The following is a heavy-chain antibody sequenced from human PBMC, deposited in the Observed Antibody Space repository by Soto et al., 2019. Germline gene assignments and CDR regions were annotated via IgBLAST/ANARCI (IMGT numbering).Heavy chain of an antibody. CDR1: RDTFCIYM. CDR2: IIPILGIA. J-gene: IGHJ6*02. D-gene: IGHD1-26*01. Sequence: ASVKVSRTSSRDTFCIYMVAGLLKTPGQGLEWMGRIIPILGIANYAQKFQGRVTITADKSTSTAYMELSSLRPEDTAVYYCARGGRGATTYYYYYCMDGWAQGTTVTVSS. CDR3: ARGGRGATTYYYYYCMDG. V-gene: IGHV1-69*02.